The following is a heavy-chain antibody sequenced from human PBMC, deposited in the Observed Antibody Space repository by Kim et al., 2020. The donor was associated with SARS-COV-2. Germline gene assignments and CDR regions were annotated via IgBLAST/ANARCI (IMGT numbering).Heavy chain of an antibody. CDR2: ISYDGSNK. V-gene: IGHV3-30*18. J-gene: IGHJ6*02. CDR3: AKWVVGLDV. Sequence: LSLTCAASGFTFSSYGMHWVRQAPGKGLEWVAVISYDGSNKYYADSVKGRFTISRDNSKNTLYLQMNSLRAEDTAVYYCAKWVVGLDVWGQGTTVTVSS. CDR1: GFTFSSYG.